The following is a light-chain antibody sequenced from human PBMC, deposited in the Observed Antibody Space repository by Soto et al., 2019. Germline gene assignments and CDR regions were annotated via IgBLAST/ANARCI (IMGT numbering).Light chain of an antibody. J-gene: IGLJ2*01. V-gene: IGLV1-44*01. CDR2: SND. CDR3: AAWDDSLNGYVV. CDR1: SSNIGHNT. Sequence: QSVLTQPPSASGTPGQRVTISCSGSSSNIGHNTVNWYQQLPGTAPKLLIYSNDRRPSGVPDRFSGSKSGTSASLAISGLQSEDEADYYCAAWDDSLNGYVVFGGGTQLTVL.